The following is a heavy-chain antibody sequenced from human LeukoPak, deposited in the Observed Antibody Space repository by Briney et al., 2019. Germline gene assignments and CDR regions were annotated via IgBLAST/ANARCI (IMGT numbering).Heavy chain of an antibody. J-gene: IGHJ4*02. V-gene: IGHV3-21*04. D-gene: IGHD3-10*01. CDR2: ISSSSSYI. CDR3: ARGPPYGSGKFGPFDY. CDR1: GFTFSSYS. Sequence: GGSLRLSCATSGFTFSSYSMNWVRQAPGKGLEWVSSISSSSSYIYYADSVKGRFTISRDNAKNSLYLQMNSLRAEDTAVYYCARGPPYGSGKFGPFDYWGQGSLVTVSS.